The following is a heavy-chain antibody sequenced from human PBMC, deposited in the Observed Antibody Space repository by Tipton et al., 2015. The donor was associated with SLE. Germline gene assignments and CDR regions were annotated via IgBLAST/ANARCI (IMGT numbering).Heavy chain of an antibody. V-gene: IGHV4-34*01. Sequence: TLSLTCTVSGGSISSYYWSWIRQPPGKGLEWIGEINHSGSTNYNPSLKSRVTISVDTSKNQFSLKLSSVTAADTAVYYCARHKAMRAVAAKGDAFDIWGQGTMVTVSS. J-gene: IGHJ3*02. CDR1: GGSISSYY. CDR2: INHSGST. CDR3: ARHKAMRAVAAKGDAFDI. D-gene: IGHD6-19*01.